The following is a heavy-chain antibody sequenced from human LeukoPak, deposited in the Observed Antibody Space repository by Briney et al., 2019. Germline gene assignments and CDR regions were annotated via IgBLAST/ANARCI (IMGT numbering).Heavy chain of an antibody. CDR1: GFTFSSYA. CDR3: ASLGYCSSTSCYRVLYY. CDR2: ISGSGGST. J-gene: IGHJ4*02. D-gene: IGHD2-2*01. V-gene: IGHV3-23*01. Sequence: GGSLRLPCAASGFTFSSYAMSWVRQAPGKGLEWVSAISGSGGSTYYADSVKGRFTISRDNSKNTLYLQMNSLRAEDTAVYYCASLGYCSSTSCYRVLYYWGQGTLVTVSS.